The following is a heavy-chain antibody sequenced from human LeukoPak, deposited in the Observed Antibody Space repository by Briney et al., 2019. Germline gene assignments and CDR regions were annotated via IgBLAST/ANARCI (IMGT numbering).Heavy chain of an antibody. Sequence: PGESLRLSCAASGFTFSSYSMNWVRQAPGKGLEWVSSISSSSSYIYYADSVKGRFTISRDNAKNSLYLQMNSLRAEDTAVYYCAREPVWAEYYFDYWGQGTLVTVSS. D-gene: IGHD1-14*01. V-gene: IGHV3-21*01. CDR3: AREPVWAEYYFDY. J-gene: IGHJ4*02. CDR2: ISSSSSYI. CDR1: GFTFSSYS.